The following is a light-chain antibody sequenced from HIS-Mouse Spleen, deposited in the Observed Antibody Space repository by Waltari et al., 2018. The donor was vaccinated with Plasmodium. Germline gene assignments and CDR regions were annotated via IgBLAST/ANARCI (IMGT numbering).Light chain of an antibody. J-gene: IGLJ3*02. CDR2: EDS. V-gene: IGLV3-10*01. CDR1: VLTKNY. CDR3: YSTDSSGNHRV. Sequence: SYELTPPPSVSGAPGQPARIPCPGDVLTKNYSYWYQQKSGQAPVLVIYEDSKRPPGIPERFSGSSSGTMATLTISGAQVEDEADYYCYSTDSSGNHRVFGGGTKLTVL.